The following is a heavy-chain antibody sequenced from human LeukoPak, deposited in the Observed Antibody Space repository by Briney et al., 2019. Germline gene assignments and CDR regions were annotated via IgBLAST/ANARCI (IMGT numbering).Heavy chain of an antibody. CDR3: ASVSGSYAHDAFDI. CDR1: GYSISSSNW. J-gene: IGHJ3*02. CDR2: IYYSGST. D-gene: IGHD1-26*01. V-gene: IGHV4-28*01. Sequence: PSDTPSLTCAVPGYSISSSNWWGWIRQPPGKGPEWIGYIYYSGSTYYNPSLKSRVTMSVDTSKNQFSLKLSSVTAVDTAVYYCASVSGSYAHDAFDIWGQGTMVTVSS.